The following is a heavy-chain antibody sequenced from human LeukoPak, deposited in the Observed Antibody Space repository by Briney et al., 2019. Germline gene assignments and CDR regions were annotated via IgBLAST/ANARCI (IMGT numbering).Heavy chain of an antibody. V-gene: IGHV4-39*07. D-gene: IGHD2-15*01. CDR3: ARTTEGYCRGRSCYSYYYYMDG. CDR2: IYYSGST. Sequence: PSETLSLTCTVSGGSISSGSYYWGWIRQPPGKGLEWIGSIYYSGSTYYNPSLKSRVTISVDTSKNQFSLKLSSVTAADTAVYYCARTTEGYCRGRSCYSYYYYMDGWGKGTTVTVSS. J-gene: IGHJ6*03. CDR1: GGSISSGSYY.